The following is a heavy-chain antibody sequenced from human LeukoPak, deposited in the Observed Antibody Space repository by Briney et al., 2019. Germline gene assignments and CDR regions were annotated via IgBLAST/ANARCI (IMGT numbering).Heavy chain of an antibody. J-gene: IGHJ5*02. D-gene: IGHD3-9*01. CDR3: AKDILTGSNWFDP. V-gene: IGHV3-30*02. Sequence: GGSLRLSCAASGFTFSSHGMHWVRQAPGKGLEWVAFIRYDGSNKYYADSVKGRFTISRDNSKNTLYLQMNSLRAEDTAVYYCAKDILTGSNWFDPWGQGTLVTVSS. CDR1: GFTFSSHG. CDR2: IRYDGSNK.